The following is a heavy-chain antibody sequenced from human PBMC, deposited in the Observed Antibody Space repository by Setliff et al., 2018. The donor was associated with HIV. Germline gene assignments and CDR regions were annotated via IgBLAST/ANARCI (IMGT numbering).Heavy chain of an antibody. V-gene: IGHV1-69*10. CDR3: ARVPYRSVWFSGGHDAFDI. J-gene: IGHJ3*02. CDR1: GGTFISYA. D-gene: IGHD6-19*01. CDR2: IIPIFGIT. Sequence: SVKVSCKASGGTFISYAISWVRQAPGQGLEWMGGIIPIFGITNYAQKFQGRVTVTADQSTSTAYMELSSLRFDDTAMYYCARVPYRSVWFSGGHDAFDIWGQGTMVTVSS.